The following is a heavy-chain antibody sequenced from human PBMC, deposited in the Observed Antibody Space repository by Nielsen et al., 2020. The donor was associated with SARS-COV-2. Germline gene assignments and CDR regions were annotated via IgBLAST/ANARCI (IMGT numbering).Heavy chain of an antibody. V-gene: IGHV1-2*02. Sequence: ASVKVSCKASGYTFTGYYMHWVRQAPGQGLEWMGWINPNSGGTNYAQKFQGRVTMTTDTSISTAYMELSRLRSDDTAVYYCTREVYAFGRIIVKDALDPWGQGTTVIVSS. CDR2: INPNSGGT. D-gene: IGHD3-16*02. CDR1: GYTFTGYY. CDR3: TREVYAFGRIIVKDALDP. J-gene: IGHJ3*01.